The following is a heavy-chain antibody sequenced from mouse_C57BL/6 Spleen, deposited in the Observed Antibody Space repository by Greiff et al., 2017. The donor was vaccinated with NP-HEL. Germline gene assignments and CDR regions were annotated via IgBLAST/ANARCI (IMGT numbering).Heavy chain of an antibody. J-gene: IGHJ3*01. Sequence: VQLVESGAELVRPGASVTLSCKASGYTFTDYEMHWVKQTPVHGLEWIGAIDPETGGTAYNQKFKGKAILTADKSSSTAYMELRSLTSEDSAVYYCTRSNWSYWGQGTLVTVSA. CDR3: TRSNWSY. V-gene: IGHV1-15*01. D-gene: IGHD4-1*02. CDR2: IDPETGGT. CDR1: GYTFTDYE.